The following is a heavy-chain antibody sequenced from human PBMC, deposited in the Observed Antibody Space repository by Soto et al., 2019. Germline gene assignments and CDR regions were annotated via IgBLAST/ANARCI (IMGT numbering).Heavy chain of an antibody. CDR2: TYYRSKWYK. CDR1: GESVSSNSAA. D-gene: IGHD1-26*01. CDR3: ARIVGASVDI. J-gene: IGHJ3*02. Sequence: SQTLSLTCAISGESVSSNSAAWNWIRQSRSRGLEWLGRTYYRSKWYKDYAVSVKSRITINPDTSKNQFSLQLNSVTPEDTAVYYCARIVGASVDIWGQGTMVTVSS. V-gene: IGHV6-1*01.